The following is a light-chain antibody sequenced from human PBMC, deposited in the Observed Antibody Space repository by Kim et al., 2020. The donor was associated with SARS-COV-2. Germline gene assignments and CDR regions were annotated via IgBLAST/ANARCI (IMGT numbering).Light chain of an antibody. Sequence: SLGERATLSPEASQRFSNIYAWNQHKPGQAPSLLICGASARATGFPARCSGGGSWTGFTLTISSLQSEDFALCYCHQYNDWPPGDTFGQGTKLEI. V-gene: IGKV3-15*01. J-gene: IGKJ2*01. CDR3: HQYNDWPPGDT. CDR1: QRFSNI. CDR2: GAS.